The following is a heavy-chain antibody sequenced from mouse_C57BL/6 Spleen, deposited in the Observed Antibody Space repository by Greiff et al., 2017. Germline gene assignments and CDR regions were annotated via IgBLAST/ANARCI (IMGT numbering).Heavy chain of an antibody. CDR1: GYAFSSYW. Sequence: QVQLKESGAELVKPGASVKISCKASGYAFSSYWMNWVKQRPGKGLEWIGQIYPGDGDTNYNGKFKGKATLTADKSSSTAYMQLSSLTSEDSAVYFCARPGGNSYAMDYWGQGTSVTVSS. J-gene: IGHJ4*01. D-gene: IGHD2-1*01. CDR3: ARPGGNSYAMDY. V-gene: IGHV1-80*01. CDR2: IYPGDGDT.